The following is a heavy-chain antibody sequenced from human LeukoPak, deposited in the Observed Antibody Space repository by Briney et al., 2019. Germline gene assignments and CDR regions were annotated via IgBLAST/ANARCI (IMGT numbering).Heavy chain of an antibody. D-gene: IGHD6-13*01. V-gene: IGHV4-4*09. J-gene: IGHJ5*02. CDR2: IYTSGST. CDR1: GGSISSYY. CDR3: ARHPAAAAGTRWFDP. Sequence: PSETLSLTCTVSGGSISSYYWSWIRQPPGKGLEWNGYIYTSGSTNYNPSLKSRVTISVDTSKNQFSLKLSSVTAADTVVYYCARHPAAAAGTRWFDPWGQGTLVTVSS.